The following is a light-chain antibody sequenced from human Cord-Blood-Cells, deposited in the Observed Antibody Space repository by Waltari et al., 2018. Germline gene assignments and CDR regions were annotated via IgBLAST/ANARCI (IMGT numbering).Light chain of an antibody. CDR1: QSVSSN. Sequence: EIVMTQSPATLSVSPGERDTLSCRASQSVSSNLAWYQQKPGQAPRLLIYGASTRATGIPARFSGSGSGTEFTLTISSLQSEDVSVYYCQQYNNWLLYTFGQGTKLEIK. CDR2: GAS. J-gene: IGKJ2*01. CDR3: QQYNNWLLYT. V-gene: IGKV3-15*01.